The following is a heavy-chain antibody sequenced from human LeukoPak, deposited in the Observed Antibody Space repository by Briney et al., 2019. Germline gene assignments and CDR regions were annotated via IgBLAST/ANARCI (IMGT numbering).Heavy chain of an antibody. CDR1: GFTFSSYA. CDR2: ISGSGGST. J-gene: IGHJ4*02. CDR3: AKSGWNYGDYFDY. Sequence: GGSLRLSCAASGFTFSSYAMSWVRQAPGKGLEWASAISGSGGSTYYADSVKGRFTISRDNSKNTLYLQMNSLRAEDTAVYYCAKSGWNYGDYFDYWGQGTLVTVSS. V-gene: IGHV3-23*01. D-gene: IGHD1-7*01.